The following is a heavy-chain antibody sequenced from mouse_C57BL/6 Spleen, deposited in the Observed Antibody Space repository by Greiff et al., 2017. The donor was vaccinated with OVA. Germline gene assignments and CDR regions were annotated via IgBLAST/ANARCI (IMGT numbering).Heavy chain of an antibody. J-gene: IGHJ2*01. CDR2: ITPSYGGT. CDR1: GSTFTSYW. V-gene: IGHV1-53*01. D-gene: IGHD1-1*01. Sequence: QVQLQQSGPELVQPGASVKLSCKASGSTFTSYWMHWVKQRPGQGLEWIGNITPSYGGTTYNEKFKSTATLTVDKSSSTASMQLSSLTSEDSAVDNGARGGSSYYFDDWGQGTTLTVSS. CDR3: ARGGSSYYFDD.